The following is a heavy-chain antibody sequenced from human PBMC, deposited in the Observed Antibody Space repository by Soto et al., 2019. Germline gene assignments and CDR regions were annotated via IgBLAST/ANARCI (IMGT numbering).Heavy chain of an antibody. CDR1: GGSISSSSYY. V-gene: IGHV4-39*01. J-gene: IGHJ4*02. D-gene: IGHD3-10*01. CDR3: ARSFTRLLWFGEFTVDY. CDR2: IYYSGST. Sequence: SETLSLTCTVSGGSISSSSYYWGWIRQPPGKGLEWIGSIYYSGSTYYNPSLKSRVTISVDTSKNQFSLKLSSVTAADTAVYYCARSFTRLLWFGEFTVDYWGQGTLVTVSS.